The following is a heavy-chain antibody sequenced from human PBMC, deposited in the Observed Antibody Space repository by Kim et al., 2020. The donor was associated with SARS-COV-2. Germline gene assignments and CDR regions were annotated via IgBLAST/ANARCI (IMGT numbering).Heavy chain of an antibody. CDR1: GGSISCYY. CDR3: ARDERDSSGWANWFDP. CDR2: IYYSGST. V-gene: IGHV4-59*13. Sequence: SETLSLTCTVSGGSISCYYWSWIRQPPGKGLEWIGYIYYSGSTNYNPSLKSRVTISVDTSKNQFSLKLSSVTAADTAVYYCARDERDSSGWANWFDPWGQGTLVTVSS. D-gene: IGHD6-19*01. J-gene: IGHJ5*02.